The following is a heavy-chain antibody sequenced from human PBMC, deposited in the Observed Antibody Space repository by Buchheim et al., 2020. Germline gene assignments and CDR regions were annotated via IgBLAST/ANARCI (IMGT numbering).Heavy chain of an antibody. CDR1: GGSISGGYS. D-gene: IGHD2-21*02. CDR3: ARVCGGDCPYYYGMDV. CDR2: ISHSGST. J-gene: IGHJ6*02. V-gene: IGHV4-30-2*01. Sequence: QLQLQESGSGLVKPSQTLSLTCDVSGGSISGGYSWSWIRQPPGKGLEWIGYISHSGSTSYTPSLKSRVTISVDRSKNHFSLKLISVTAADTAVYYCARVCGGDCPYYYGMDVWGRGTT.